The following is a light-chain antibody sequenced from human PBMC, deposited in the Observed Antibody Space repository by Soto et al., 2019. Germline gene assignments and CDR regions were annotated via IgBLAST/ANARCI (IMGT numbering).Light chain of an antibody. V-gene: IGLV2-14*01. CDR3: SSYTSSGTLYV. CDR2: EVT. CDR1: GSDIGGSKY. J-gene: IGLJ1*01. Sequence: QSVLTQPASLSGSPGQSITISCTGTGSDIGGSKYVSWYQQHPGKAPKLMIYEVTYRPSGVSDRFSGSKSGNTASLTVSGLQAEDEADYYCSSYTSSGTLYVFGTGTKLTVL.